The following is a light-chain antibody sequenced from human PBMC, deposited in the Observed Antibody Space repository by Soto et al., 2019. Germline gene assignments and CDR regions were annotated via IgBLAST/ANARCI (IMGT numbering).Light chain of an antibody. Sequence: QSVLTQPASVSGSPGHSITISCTGTSSDVGSYNYVSWYQHHPGNAPRLIIHASSNRPSGVSHRFSGSRSGNTASLTISGLQAEDEADYYCSSYTSGTTLYVFGTGTKVTVL. J-gene: IGLJ1*01. V-gene: IGLV2-14*01. CDR3: SSYTSGTTLYV. CDR2: ASS. CDR1: SSDVGSYNY.